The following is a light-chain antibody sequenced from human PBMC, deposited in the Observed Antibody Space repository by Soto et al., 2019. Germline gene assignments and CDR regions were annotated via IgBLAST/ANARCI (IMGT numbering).Light chain of an antibody. Sequence: QSALTQPASVSGSPGQAITISCTGTSSDVGGYNFVSWYQQYPGKAPKLMIFEISDRPSGVSTRFSGSKSGNTASLTISGLQAEDEADYYCSSYTSNTTRVFGGGTKLTVL. CDR1: SSDVGGYNF. CDR3: SSYTSNTTRV. J-gene: IGLJ3*02. V-gene: IGLV2-14*01. CDR2: EIS.